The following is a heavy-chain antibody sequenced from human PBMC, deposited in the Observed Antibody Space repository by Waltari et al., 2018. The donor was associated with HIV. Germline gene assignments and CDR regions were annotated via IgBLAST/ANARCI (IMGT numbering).Heavy chain of an antibody. CDR3: ARHSLTYYYDSSGYSVAFDY. D-gene: IGHD3-22*01. J-gene: IGHJ4*02. CDR1: GGSISSSSYY. Sequence: QLQLQESGPGLVKPSETLSPTCTVSGGSISSSSYYWGWTRQPPGKGLEWIGSIYYIGSTYYNPSLKSRVTISVDTSKNQFSLKLSSVTAADTAVYYCARHSLTYYYDSSGYSVAFDYWGQGTLVTVSS. CDR2: IYYIGST. V-gene: IGHV4-39*01.